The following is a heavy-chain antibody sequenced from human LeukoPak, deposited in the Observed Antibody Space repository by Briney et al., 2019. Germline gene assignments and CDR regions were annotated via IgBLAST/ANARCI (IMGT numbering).Heavy chain of an antibody. CDR3: ARGGGYYDYVWGSYRYTGDWFDP. Sequence: PGGSLRLSCAASGFTFSSYAMSWVRQAPGKGLVWVSRINSDGSSTSYADSVKGRFTISRDNAKNTLYLQMNSLRAEDTAVYYCARGGGYYDYVWGSYRYTGDWFDPWGQGTLVTVSS. D-gene: IGHD3-16*02. CDR1: GFTFSSYA. CDR2: INSDGSST. J-gene: IGHJ5*02. V-gene: IGHV3-74*01.